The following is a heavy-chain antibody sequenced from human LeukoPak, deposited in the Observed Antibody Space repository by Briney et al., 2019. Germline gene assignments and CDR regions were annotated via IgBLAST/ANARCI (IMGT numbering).Heavy chain of an antibody. J-gene: IGHJ6*03. Sequence: ASVKVSCKASGYTFTSYYMHWVRQAPGQGLEWMGWMNPNSGNTGYAQKFQGRVTITRNTSISTAYMELSSLGSEDTAVYYCARGVEIVVVPAAMGYYYMDVWGKGTTVTVSS. D-gene: IGHD2-2*03. CDR3: ARGVEIVVVPAAMGYYYMDV. CDR2: MNPNSGNT. V-gene: IGHV1-8*03. CDR1: GYTFTSYY.